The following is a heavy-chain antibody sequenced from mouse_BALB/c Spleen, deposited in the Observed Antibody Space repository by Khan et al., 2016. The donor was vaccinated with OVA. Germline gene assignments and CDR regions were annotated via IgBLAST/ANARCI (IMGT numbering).Heavy chain of an antibody. Sequence: EVRLQESGPGLVKPSQSLSLTCTVTGYSITSGYGWNWIRQFPGNKLEWMGYISYSGSTNYNPSLKSRISITRDTSKNQFFLQLNSVTTEDTATYYCARTARIKYWGQGTILTVSS. CDR1: GYSITSGYG. V-gene: IGHV3-2*02. CDR2: ISYSGST. CDR3: ARTARIKY. J-gene: IGHJ2*01. D-gene: IGHD1-2*01.